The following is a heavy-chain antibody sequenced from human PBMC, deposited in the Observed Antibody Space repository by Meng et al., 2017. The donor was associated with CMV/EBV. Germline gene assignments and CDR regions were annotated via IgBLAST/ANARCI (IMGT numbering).Heavy chain of an antibody. D-gene: IGHD2-2*01. V-gene: IGHV1-2*02. CDR2: INPNSGGT. CDR3: ARIVIVPAAPYYYYGMDV. CDR1: GYTFTKYY. J-gene: IGHJ6*02. Sequence: ASVKVSCKASGYTFTKYYMHWVRQAPGQGLEWMGWINPNSGGTNYAQKFQGRVTMTRDTSISTAYMELSRLRSDDTAVYYCARIVIVPAAPYYYYGMDVWGQGTTVTVSS.